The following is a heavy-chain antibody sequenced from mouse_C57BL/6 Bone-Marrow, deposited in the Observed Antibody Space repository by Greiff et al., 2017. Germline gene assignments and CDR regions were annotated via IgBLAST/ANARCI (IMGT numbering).Heavy chain of an antibody. Sequence: VQLQQSGPGLVAPSQSLSITCTVSGFSLTSYAISWVRQPPGKGLEWLGVIWTGGGTNYNSALKSRLSISKDNSKSQVFLKMNSLQTDDTARYYCARNDGNYPVYFDYWGQGTTLTVSS. J-gene: IGHJ2*01. CDR3: ARNDGNYPVYFDY. V-gene: IGHV2-9-1*01. D-gene: IGHD2-1*01. CDR1: GFSLTSYA. CDR2: IWTGGGT.